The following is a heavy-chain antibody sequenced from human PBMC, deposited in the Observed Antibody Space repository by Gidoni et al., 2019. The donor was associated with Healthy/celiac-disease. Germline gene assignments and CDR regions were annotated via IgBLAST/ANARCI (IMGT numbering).Heavy chain of an antibody. CDR1: GFTFRSYA. Sequence: EVQLLESGGGLLQPGGSLRLSCAASGFTFRSYALSWVRQAPGKGLEWVSAISGSGGSTYYADSVKGRFTISRDNSKNTLYLQMNSLRAEDTAVYYCAKTRGYDFWSGYPRAFDYWGQGTLVTVSS. D-gene: IGHD3-3*01. J-gene: IGHJ4*02. CDR2: ISGSGGST. V-gene: IGHV3-23*01. CDR3: AKTRGYDFWSGYPRAFDY.